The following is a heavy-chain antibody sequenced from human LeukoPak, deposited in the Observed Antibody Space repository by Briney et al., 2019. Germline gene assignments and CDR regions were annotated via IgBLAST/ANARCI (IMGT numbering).Heavy chain of an antibody. CDR3: ASGYCSSTSCLYYFDY. V-gene: IGHV1-18*01. D-gene: IGHD2-2*01. J-gene: IGHJ4*02. Sequence: VASVKVSCKASGYTFTSYGISWVRQAPGQGLEWMGWISAYNGNTNYAQKFQGRVTMTRDTSTSTVYMELSSLRSEDTAVYYCASGYCSSTSCLYYFDYWGQGTLVTVSS. CDR1: GYTFTSYG. CDR2: ISAYNGNT.